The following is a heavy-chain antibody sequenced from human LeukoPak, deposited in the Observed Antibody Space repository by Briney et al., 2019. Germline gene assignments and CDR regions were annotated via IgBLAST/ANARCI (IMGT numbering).Heavy chain of an antibody. CDR1: GGSISSYY. Sequence: ETLSLTCTVSGGSISSYYWSWIRQPPGKGLEWVSGFSGSGMTIDYADSVKGRFTISRDNSKNTLYLQMNSLRAEDTAVYYCAKEFNMNREIIRDAFDMWGQGTMVTVSS. D-gene: IGHD3-10*01. CDR3: AKEFNMNREIIRDAFDM. J-gene: IGHJ3*02. V-gene: IGHV3-23*01. CDR2: FSGSGMTI.